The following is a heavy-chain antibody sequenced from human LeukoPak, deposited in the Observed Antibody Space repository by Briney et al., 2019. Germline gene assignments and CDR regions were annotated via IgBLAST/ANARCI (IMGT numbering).Heavy chain of an antibody. CDR3: ARDPIAAEPDYFDY. D-gene: IGHD6-25*01. CDR2: IFDERNK. J-gene: IGHJ4*02. CDR1: GFNFGTYA. V-gene: IGHV3-30*04. Sequence: GGSLRLSCSASGFNFGTYAMHWVLQAPGKGLEWVAVIFDERNKFVADSVKGRFTISRDNFKNTLYLQMNSLRDEDTAIYYCARDPIAAEPDYFDYWGQGTLVTVSS.